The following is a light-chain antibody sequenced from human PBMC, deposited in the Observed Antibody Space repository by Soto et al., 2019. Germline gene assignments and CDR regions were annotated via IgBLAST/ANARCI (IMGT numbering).Light chain of an antibody. CDR2: WAS. V-gene: IGKV4-1*01. Sequence: DIVMTQSPDSLAVSLGERATIHCKSSQTVFYDFRNRDYLAWFQQKPGHSPKLLIHWASTRESGVPDRFSGSGSGTDFTLTINNFQAEDVAVYFCQQYFRTPIIFGGGTNVEI. CDR1: QTVFYDFRNRDY. CDR3: QQYFRTPII. J-gene: IGKJ4*01.